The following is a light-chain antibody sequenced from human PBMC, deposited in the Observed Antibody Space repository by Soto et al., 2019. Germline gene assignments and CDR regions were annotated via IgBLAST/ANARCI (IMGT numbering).Light chain of an antibody. CDR3: QQRSDWPRT. V-gene: IGKV3-11*01. J-gene: IGKJ1*01. CDR2: DAS. CDR1: QSVSSY. Sequence: EIVLTQSPATLSLSPGERATLSCRASQSVSSYLAWYQQKPGQAPRLLLYDASNRATGFPARFSGGGSGTHFTLTISVLEHEAFEVCYCQQRSDWPRTFGQGTKGEI.